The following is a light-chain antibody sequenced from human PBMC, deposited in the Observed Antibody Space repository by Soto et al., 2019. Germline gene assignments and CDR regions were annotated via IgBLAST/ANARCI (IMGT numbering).Light chain of an antibody. Sequence: DIQMTQSPSTLSASVGDRVIITCRASQSISSWLDWYQQKPGKAPKLLIYDASSLESGVPSRFSGSGSGTEFTLTISSLQHDDFATYYCQQYNSYPWTFGQGTKVEIK. CDR3: QQYNSYPWT. J-gene: IGKJ1*01. V-gene: IGKV1-5*01. CDR1: QSISSW. CDR2: DAS.